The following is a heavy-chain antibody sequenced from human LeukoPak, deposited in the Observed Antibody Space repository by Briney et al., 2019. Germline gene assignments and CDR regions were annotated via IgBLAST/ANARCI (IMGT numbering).Heavy chain of an antibody. J-gene: IGHJ4*02. CDR2: IYPGDSDT. V-gene: IGHV5-51*01. CDR1: GSSFTSYW. Sequence: GEPLKISGKGFGSSFTSYWIGWVRKLPGKGLEWLGIIYPGDSDTRYSPSFQGQVTISADKSISTAYLQWSSLKASDTAMYYCARAPFDWTHFDYWGQGTLVTVSS. D-gene: IGHD3-9*01. CDR3: ARAPFDWTHFDY.